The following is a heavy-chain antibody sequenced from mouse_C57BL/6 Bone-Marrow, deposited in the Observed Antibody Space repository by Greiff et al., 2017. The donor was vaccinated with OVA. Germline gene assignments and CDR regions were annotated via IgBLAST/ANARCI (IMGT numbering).Heavy chain of an antibody. Sequence: VQLQQPGAELVKPGASVKMSCKASGYTFTSYWITWVKQRPGQGLEWIGDIYPGCGSTNYNDKFKSHDTLTVDTSSSTAYMQLSSLTSEDSAVYYCARGYYAMDYWGQGTSVTVSS. V-gene: IGHV1-55*01. CDR2: IYPGCGST. CDR3: ARGYYAMDY. CDR1: GYTFTSYW. J-gene: IGHJ4*01.